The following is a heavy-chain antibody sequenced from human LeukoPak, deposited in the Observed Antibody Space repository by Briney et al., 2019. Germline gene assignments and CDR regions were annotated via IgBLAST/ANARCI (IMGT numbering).Heavy chain of an antibody. V-gene: IGHV4-34*01. CDR3: AILVVPAAPLYNWFDP. J-gene: IGHJ5*02. D-gene: IGHD2-2*01. CDR1: GGSFSGYY. Sequence: SETLSLTCAVYGGSFSGYYWSWIRQPPGKGLEWIGEINHSGSTNYSPSLKSRVTISVDTSKNQFSLKLSSVTAADTAVYYCAILVVPAAPLYNWFDPWGQGTLVTVSS. CDR2: INHSGST.